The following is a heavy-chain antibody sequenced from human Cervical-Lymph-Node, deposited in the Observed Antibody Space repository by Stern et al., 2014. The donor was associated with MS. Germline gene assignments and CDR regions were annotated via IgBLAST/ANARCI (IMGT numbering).Heavy chain of an antibody. V-gene: IGHV4-34*01. Sequence: QVQLQQWGAGLLKPSETLSLTCAVYGGSFSGYYWSWIRQPPGKGLEWIGEINHSGSTNYNPSLKSRVTISVDTSKNQFSLKLSSVTAADTAVYYCASYHGRFGEYHFDYWGQGTLVTVSS. J-gene: IGHJ4*02. CDR3: ASYHGRFGEYHFDY. D-gene: IGHD3-10*01. CDR1: GGSFSGYY. CDR2: INHSGST.